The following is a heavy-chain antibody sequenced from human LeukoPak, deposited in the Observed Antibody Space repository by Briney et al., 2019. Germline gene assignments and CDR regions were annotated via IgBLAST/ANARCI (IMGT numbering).Heavy chain of an antibody. J-gene: IGHJ6*02. CDR2: MNPKSGDR. CDR3: ASGWYYHYFGTDV. Sequence: ASVRVSCKAPGDIFTTYDVHWVRQASGQGLEWMGWMNPKSGDRGYAQKFQDRVAMTMNNSIRTAYMELRGLQPGDTAVYYCASGWYYHYFGTDVWGQGTTVIVSS. D-gene: IGHD2-15*01. V-gene: IGHV1-8*01. CDR1: GDIFTTYD.